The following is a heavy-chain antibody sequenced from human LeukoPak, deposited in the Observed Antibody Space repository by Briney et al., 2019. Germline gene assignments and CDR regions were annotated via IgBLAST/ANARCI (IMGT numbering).Heavy chain of an antibody. D-gene: IGHD6-19*01. CDR3: AKEQQWLVLFDY. V-gene: IGHV3-23*01. J-gene: IGHJ4*02. CDR2: ISGSGGST. Sequence: GGSLRLSCAASGFTFDDYGMSWVRQAPGKGLEWVSAISGSGGSTYYADSVKGRFTISRDNSKNTLYLQMNSLRAEDTAVYYCAKEQQWLVLFDYWGQGTLVTVSS. CDR1: GFTFDDYG.